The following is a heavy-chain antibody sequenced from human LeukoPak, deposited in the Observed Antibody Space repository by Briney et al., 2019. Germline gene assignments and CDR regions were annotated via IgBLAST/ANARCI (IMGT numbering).Heavy chain of an antibody. J-gene: IGHJ6*03. CDR1: GGSISSGSYY. CDR3: ARESVSHYYYYYYMDV. CDR2: IYTSGST. D-gene: IGHD3-3*01. V-gene: IGHV4-61*02. Sequence: KPSETLSLTCTVSGGSISSGSYYWRWIRQPAGKGLEWIGRIYTSGSTNYNPSLKSRVTISVDTSKNQFSLKLSSVTAADTAVYYCARESVSHYYYYYYMDVWGKGTTVTISS.